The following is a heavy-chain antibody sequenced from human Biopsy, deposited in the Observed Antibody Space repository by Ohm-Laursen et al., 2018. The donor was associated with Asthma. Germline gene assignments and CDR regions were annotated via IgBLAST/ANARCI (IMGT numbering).Heavy chain of an antibody. J-gene: IGHJ4*02. CDR1: GFAFGKYG. CDR2: ITHDGSRM. CDR3: AKNNDQQLTY. V-gene: IGHV3-30*18. D-gene: IGHD6-13*01. Sequence: SLGLSCAASGFAFGKYGMYWARQAPGKGLQWVAVITHDGSRMYYADSVRGRFTISRDNSRNTLYLEMSSLRVDDTAVYYCAKNNDQQLTYWGRGTLVTVSS.